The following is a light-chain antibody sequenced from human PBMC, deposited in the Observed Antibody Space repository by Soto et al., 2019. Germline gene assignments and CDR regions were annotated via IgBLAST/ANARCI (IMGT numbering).Light chain of an antibody. J-gene: IGKJ1*01. CDR1: QSVSSN. Sequence: EIVMTQSPATLSVSPGERATLSCRASQSVSSNLAWYQQKPGQAPRLLIYGASTRATGIPARFSGSGSGTQFTLTISILQSEDFAVYHCQQYNNWPPVTFGQGTKVDIK. CDR2: GAS. CDR3: QQYNNWPPVT. V-gene: IGKV3-15*01.